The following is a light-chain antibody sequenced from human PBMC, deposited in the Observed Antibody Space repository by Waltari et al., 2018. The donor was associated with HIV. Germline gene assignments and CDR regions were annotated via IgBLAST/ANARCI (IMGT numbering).Light chain of an antibody. Sequence: EIVMTQTPLSLSVTPGQPASISCKSSQSLLHSDGKTYLYWYLQRPGQPPQPLMYEVSTRFAGVPDRFSGSVSGTDFTLRISRVEAEDVGVYYCMQTVQLSWTFGQGTKVQIK. J-gene: IGKJ1*01. CDR2: EVS. CDR3: MQTVQLSWT. CDR1: QSLLHSDGKTY. V-gene: IGKV2D-29*01.